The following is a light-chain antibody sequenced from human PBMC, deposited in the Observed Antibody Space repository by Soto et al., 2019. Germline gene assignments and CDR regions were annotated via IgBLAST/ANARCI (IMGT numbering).Light chain of an antibody. J-gene: IGLJ1*01. V-gene: IGLV2-14*01. CDR2: DIN. CDR3: VSYTARSSYV. CDR1: SSDIGGYIF. Sequence: SALTQPASVSGSPGQSITVSCTGTSSDIGGYIFVSWYQQHPGKAPKLMIYDINNRPSGVSKRFSGSKSGNTASLTISGLQAEDEADYYCVSYTARSSYVFGTGTKVTVL.